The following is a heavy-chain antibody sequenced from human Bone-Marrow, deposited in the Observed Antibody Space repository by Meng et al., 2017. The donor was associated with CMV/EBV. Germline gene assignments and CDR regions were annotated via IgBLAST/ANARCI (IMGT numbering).Heavy chain of an antibody. CDR1: GYSFTNYW. CDR2: IYPGDSEI. D-gene: IGHD2-21*01. CDR3: ARHKGLHCGGDCYHYGMDV. Sequence: GESLKISCKGSGYSFTNYWIGWVRQMPGKGLEWMGIIYPGDSEIRYSASVKSQVTISADKANPTAYVQWNSLKAADTAMYYCARHKGLHCGGDCYHYGMDVWGQGTTVTVSS. V-gene: IGHV5-51*01. J-gene: IGHJ6*02.